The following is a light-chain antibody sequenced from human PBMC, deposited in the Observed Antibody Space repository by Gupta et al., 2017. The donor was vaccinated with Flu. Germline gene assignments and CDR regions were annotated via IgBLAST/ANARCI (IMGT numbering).Light chain of an antibody. Sequence: VTITCRASQDIRNDLGWYQQKPGKAPKRLIYAASSLQRGAPTRFSGSGSGTEFTLTITSLQPEDFATFYCLQQNTFPWTFGQGTRVEIK. V-gene: IGKV1-17*01. CDR2: AAS. J-gene: IGKJ1*01. CDR1: QDIRND. CDR3: LQQNTFPWT.